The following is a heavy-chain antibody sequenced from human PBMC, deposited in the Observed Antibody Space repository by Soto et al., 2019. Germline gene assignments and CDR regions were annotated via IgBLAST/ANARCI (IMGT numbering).Heavy chain of an antibody. V-gene: IGHV5-51*01. CDR3: ARTATGTTPPFYYYYGMDF. CDR1: GYSFTSYW. Sequence: GESLKISCKGSGYSFTSYWIGWVRQMPGKGLEWMGIIYPGDSDTRYSPSFQGQVTISADKSISTAYLQWSSLKASDTAMYYCARTATGTTPPFYYYYGMDFRGQGTTVTVSS. J-gene: IGHJ6*02. D-gene: IGHD1-7*01. CDR2: IYPGDSDT.